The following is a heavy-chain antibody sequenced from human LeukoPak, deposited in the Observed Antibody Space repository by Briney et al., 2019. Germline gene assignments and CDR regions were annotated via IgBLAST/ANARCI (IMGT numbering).Heavy chain of an antibody. J-gene: IGHJ5*02. Sequence: PGGSLSLSCAASGFTFNNYAMHWLRQGPGKGLQWVSLISWDGGSTYYADSVKGRFTISRDNSKNSLYLQMKSLRADDAALYYCARNRYISGLNNYFGPWGQGTLVTVSS. CDR2: ISWDGGST. V-gene: IGHV3-43*02. CDR1: GFTFNNYA. D-gene: IGHD6-19*01. CDR3: ARNRYISGLNNYFGP.